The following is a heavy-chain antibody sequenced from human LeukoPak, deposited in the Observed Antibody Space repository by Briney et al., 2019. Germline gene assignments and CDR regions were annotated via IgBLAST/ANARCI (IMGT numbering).Heavy chain of an antibody. CDR2: VNRDGNEK. CDR1: GFTFNKYW. CDR3: VRDDGNRTGSTYYDAFDI. V-gene: IGHV3-7*03. Sequence: PGGSLRLSCVASGFTFNKYWMIWVRQAPGKGLESVANVNRDGNEKHYVDSVEGRFAISRDNAKNSLYLQMNSLRNEDTAVYYCVRDDGNRTGSTYYDAFDIWGQGTLVTVSS. D-gene: IGHD2/OR15-2a*01. J-gene: IGHJ3*02.